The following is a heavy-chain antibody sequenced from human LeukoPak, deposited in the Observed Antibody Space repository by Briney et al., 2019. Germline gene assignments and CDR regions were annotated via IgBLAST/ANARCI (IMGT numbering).Heavy chain of an antibody. CDR2: INPNSGGT. CDR3: ARAWEYGYYFDY. V-gene: IGHV1-2*02. D-gene: IGHD1-26*01. Sequence: ASVKVSCKASGGTFSSYAISWVRQAPGQGLEWMGWINPNSGGTNYAQKFQGRVTMTRDTSISTAYMELSRLRSDDTAVYYCARAWEYGYYFDYWGQGTLVTVSS. J-gene: IGHJ4*02. CDR1: GGTFSSYA.